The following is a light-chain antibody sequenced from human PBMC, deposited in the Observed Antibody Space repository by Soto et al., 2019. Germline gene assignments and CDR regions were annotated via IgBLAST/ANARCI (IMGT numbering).Light chain of an antibody. Sequence: QSALTQPPSASGSPGQSVTISCTGTSNDVGGYNFVSWHQQHPGKVPKLMIYEVNKRPSGVPDRFSGSKSGNTASLTVSGLQAEDEGDYYCSSYAGGNNVVFGGGTKLTVL. CDR3: SSYAGGNNVV. V-gene: IGLV2-8*01. J-gene: IGLJ3*02. CDR2: EVN. CDR1: SNDVGGYNF.